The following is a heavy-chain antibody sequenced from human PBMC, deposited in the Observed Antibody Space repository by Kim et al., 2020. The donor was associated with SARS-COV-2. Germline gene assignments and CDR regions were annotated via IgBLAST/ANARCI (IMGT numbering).Heavy chain of an antibody. CDR2: VFYDGANK. Sequence: GGSLRLSCAASGFSFGDSAMHWVRQAPGKGLDWVALVFYDGANKYYADSVKGRFTISRDNSKNTLYLQMNSLRVEDTAMYYCAKGGPSGWRSFDYWGQGTLVTVSS. CDR1: GFSFGDSA. D-gene: IGHD6-19*01. CDR3: AKGGPSGWRSFDY. J-gene: IGHJ4*02. V-gene: IGHV3-33*06.